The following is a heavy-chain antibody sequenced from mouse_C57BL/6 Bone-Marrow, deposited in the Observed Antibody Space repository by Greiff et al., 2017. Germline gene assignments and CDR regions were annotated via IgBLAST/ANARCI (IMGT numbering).Heavy chain of an antibody. Sequence: VQVVESGAELVKPGASVKMSCKASGYTFTTYPIEWMKQNHGQSLEWIGNFHPSNDDTKYNEKFKGKATLTVEKSSSTVYLELSRLTSDDSAVYDGARGGNYGGYYFDYWGQGTTLTVSS. CDR3: ARGGNYGGYYFDY. J-gene: IGHJ2*01. CDR1: GYTFTTYP. V-gene: IGHV1-47*01. D-gene: IGHD2-1*01. CDR2: FHPSNDDT.